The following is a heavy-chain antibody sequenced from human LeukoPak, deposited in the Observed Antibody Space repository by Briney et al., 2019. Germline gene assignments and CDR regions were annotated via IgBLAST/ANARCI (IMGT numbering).Heavy chain of an antibody. CDR3: AREDYGDPNWFDP. D-gene: IGHD4-17*01. Sequence: PSETLSLTCTVSGGSISSSSYYWGWIRQPPGKGLEWIGYIYYSGSTNYNPSLKSRVTISVDTSKNQFSLKLSSVTAADTAVYYCAREDYGDPNWFDPWGQGTLVTVSS. V-gene: IGHV4-61*01. CDR2: IYYSGST. J-gene: IGHJ5*02. CDR1: GGSISSSSYY.